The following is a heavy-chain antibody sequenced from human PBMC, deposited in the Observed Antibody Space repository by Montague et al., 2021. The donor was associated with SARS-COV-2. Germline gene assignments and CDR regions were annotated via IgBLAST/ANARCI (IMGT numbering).Heavy chain of an antibody. CDR3: ARKGSGRSDLAY. Sequence: SETLSLTCTVSGVLVLRRRWEAHTSELPSHGLVVFRHLFDTRSTKYKPSLKSRVSMSVDKSWNQFSLRLTSVTAADTAIYYCARKGSGRSDLAYWGQGTLVTVSS. V-gene: IGHV4-61*05. CDR1: GVLVLRRRWE. D-gene: IGHD1-26*01. CDR2: LFDTRST. J-gene: IGHJ4*02.